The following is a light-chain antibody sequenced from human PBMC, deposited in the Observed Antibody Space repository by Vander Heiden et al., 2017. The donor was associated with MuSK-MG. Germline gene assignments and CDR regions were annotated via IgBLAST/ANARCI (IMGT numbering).Light chain of an antibody. CDR1: NIGSKS. CDR3: QVSDSRSDHWV. Sequence: SYVLTQPPSVSAAPGKTARITCGGDNIGSKSVHWYQQKPGQAPVRVISYDTDRPSGIPERFSGSNAGNTATLKTSRSEAGDEADDYWQVSDSRSDHWVFGGGTKLTVL. V-gene: IGLV3-21*04. CDR2: YDT. J-gene: IGLJ3*02.